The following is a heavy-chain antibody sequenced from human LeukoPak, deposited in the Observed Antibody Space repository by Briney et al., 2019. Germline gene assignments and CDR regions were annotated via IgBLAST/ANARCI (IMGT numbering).Heavy chain of an antibody. CDR3: ARDLNPYSSSPNWFDP. CDR2: IIPIFGTA. V-gene: IGHV1-69*05. Sequence: ASVKVSCKASGGTFSSYAISWVRQAPGQGLEWMGGIIPIFGTANYAQKFQGRVTITTDESTSTAYMELSSLRSEDTAVYYCARDLNPYSSSPNWFDPWGQGTLVTVSS. CDR1: GGTFSSYA. J-gene: IGHJ5*02. D-gene: IGHD6-13*01.